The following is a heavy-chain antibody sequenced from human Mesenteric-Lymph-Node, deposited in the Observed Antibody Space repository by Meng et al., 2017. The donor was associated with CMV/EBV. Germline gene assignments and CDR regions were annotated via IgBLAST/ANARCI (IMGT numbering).Heavy chain of an antibody. V-gene: IGHV3-23*01. Sequence: GGSLRLSCAASGFTFGSYAMSWVRQAPGKGLEWVSAISGSGGSTYYADSVKGRFTISRDNSKNTLYLQMNSLRAEDTAVYYCAKAGVAAAGWRYYFDYWGQGTLVTVSS. J-gene: IGHJ4*02. CDR3: AKAGVAAAGWRYYFDY. CDR2: ISGSGGST. D-gene: IGHD6-13*01. CDR1: GFTFGSYA.